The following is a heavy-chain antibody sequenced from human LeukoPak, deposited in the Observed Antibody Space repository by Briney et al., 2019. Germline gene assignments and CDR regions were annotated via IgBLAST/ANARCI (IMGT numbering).Heavy chain of an antibody. CDR1: GFTFSSYA. V-gene: IGHV3-23*01. CDR2: ISGSGGST. J-gene: IGHJ4*02. CDR3: AKDPMVRGVMVMDY. D-gene: IGHD3-10*01. Sequence: PGGPLRLSCAASGFTFSSYAMSWVRQAPGKGLEWVSAISGSGGSTYYADSVKGRFTISRDNSKNTLYLQMNSLRAEDTAVYYCAKDPMVRGVMVMDYWGQGTLVTVSS.